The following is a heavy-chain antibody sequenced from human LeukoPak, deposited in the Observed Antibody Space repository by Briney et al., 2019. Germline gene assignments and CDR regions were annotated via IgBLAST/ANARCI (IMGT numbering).Heavy chain of an antibody. CDR1: GYTFTSYA. CDR3: ARGLDLCSGGSCYYGRFDP. V-gene: IGHV1-46*01. J-gene: IGHJ5*02. D-gene: IGHD2-15*01. CDR2: IDPSGGST. Sequence: ASVKVSCKASGYTFTSYAMNWVRQAPGQGLEWMGIIDPSGGSTSYAQKFQGRVTMTRDMSTSTVYMELSSLRSEDTAVYYCARGLDLCSGGSCYYGRFDPWGQGTLVTVSS.